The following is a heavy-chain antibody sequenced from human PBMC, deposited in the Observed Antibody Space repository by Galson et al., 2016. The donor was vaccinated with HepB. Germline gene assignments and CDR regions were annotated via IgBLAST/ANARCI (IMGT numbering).Heavy chain of an antibody. D-gene: IGHD2-15*01. CDR2: ISSSGDIM. CDR3: VREGGYCYGDSCRYFDL. CDR1: GFTFSDYY. V-gene: IGHV3-11*04. Sequence: SLRLSCAASGFTFSDYYMSWIRQAPGKGLEWLSYISSSGDIMYSADSVTGRFTISRDNAKRSLYLQMNSLRVEDTAGYYCVREGGYCYGDSCRYFDLWGRGTVVTVSS. J-gene: IGHJ2*01.